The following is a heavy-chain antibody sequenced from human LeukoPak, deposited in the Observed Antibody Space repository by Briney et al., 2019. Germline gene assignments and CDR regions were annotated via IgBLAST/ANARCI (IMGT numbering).Heavy chain of an antibody. Sequence: SVTVSCKASGGTFSSYAISWVRQAPGQGLEWMGRIIPILGIANYAQKFQGRVTITADKSTSTAYMELSSLRSEDTAVYYCARIAVRPYGVDYWGQGTLVTVSS. CDR2: IIPILGIA. CDR1: GGTFSSYA. V-gene: IGHV1-69*04. J-gene: IGHJ4*02. D-gene: IGHD4-17*01. CDR3: ARIAVRPYGVDY.